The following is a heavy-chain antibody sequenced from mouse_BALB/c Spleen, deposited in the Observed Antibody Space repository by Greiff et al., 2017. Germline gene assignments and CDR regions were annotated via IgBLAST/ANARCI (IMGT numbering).Heavy chain of an antibody. CDR3: AREGLRGAWFAY. Sequence: VQLQQSGAELARPGASVKLSCKASGYTFTDYYINWVKQRTGQGLEWIGEIYPGSGNTYYNEKFKGKATLTADKSSSTAYMQLSSLTSEDSAVYFCAREGLRGAWFAYWGQGTLVTVSA. D-gene: IGHD2-4*01. J-gene: IGHJ3*01. CDR2: IYPGSGNT. CDR1: GYTFTDYY. V-gene: IGHV1-77*01.